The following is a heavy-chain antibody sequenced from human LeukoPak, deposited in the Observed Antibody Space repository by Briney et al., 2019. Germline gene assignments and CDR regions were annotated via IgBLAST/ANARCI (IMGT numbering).Heavy chain of an antibody. CDR3: ARDIHSSSWHRGGDY. CDR2: ISAYNGNT. J-gene: IGHJ4*02. V-gene: IGHV1-18*01. D-gene: IGHD6-13*01. CDR1: GYTFTSYG. Sequence: ASVKVSCKASGYTFTSYGISWVRQAPGQGLEWMGWISAYNGNTNYAQKLQGRVTMTTDTSTSTAYMELRSLRSDDTAVYYCARDIHSSSWHRGGDYWGQGTLVTVSS.